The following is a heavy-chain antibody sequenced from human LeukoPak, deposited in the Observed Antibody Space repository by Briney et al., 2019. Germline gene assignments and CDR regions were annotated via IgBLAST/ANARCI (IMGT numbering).Heavy chain of an antibody. V-gene: IGHV3-30*02. CDR2: IRYDGSNK. Sequence: GGSLRLSCAASGFTFSSYGTHWVRQAPGKGLEWVAFIRYDGSNKYYADSVKGRFTISRDNSKNTLYLQMNSLRAEDTAVYYCANQLGYCSSTSCFDYWGQGTLVTVSS. J-gene: IGHJ4*02. CDR1: GFTFSSYG. D-gene: IGHD2-2*01. CDR3: ANQLGYCSSTSCFDY.